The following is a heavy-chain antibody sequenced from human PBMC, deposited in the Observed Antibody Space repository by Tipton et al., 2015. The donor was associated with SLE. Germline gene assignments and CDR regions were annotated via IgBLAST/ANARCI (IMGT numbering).Heavy chain of an antibody. D-gene: IGHD6-13*01. J-gene: IGHJ4*02. CDR2: ISRSSSYI. CDR1: GFTFSSYS. V-gene: IGHV3-21*03. Sequence: SLRLSCAASGFTFSSYSMNWVRQAPGKGLEWVSSISRSSSYIYYADSVKGRFTISRDNAKNSMYLQMNSLRAEDTAVYYCAREGYSSTWYPYWGQGTLVTVSS. CDR3: AREGYSSTWYPY.